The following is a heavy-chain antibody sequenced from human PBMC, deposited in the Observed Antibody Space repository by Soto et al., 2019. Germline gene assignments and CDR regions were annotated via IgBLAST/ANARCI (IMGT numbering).Heavy chain of an antibody. CDR1: GGSISSGGYY. Sequence: SETLSLTCTVSGGSISSGGYYWSWIRQHPGKGLEWIGYIYYSGSTHYNPSLKSRVTISVDTSKNQFSLKLSSVTAADTAVYYCARDKFEDAVTTGYYYGMDVWGQGTTVTVSS. V-gene: IGHV4-31*03. CDR3: ARDKFEDAVTTGYYYGMDV. CDR2: IYYSGST. J-gene: IGHJ6*02. D-gene: IGHD4-4*01.